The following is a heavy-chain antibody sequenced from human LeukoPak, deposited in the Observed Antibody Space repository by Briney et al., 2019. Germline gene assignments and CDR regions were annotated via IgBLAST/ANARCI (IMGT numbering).Heavy chain of an antibody. CDR2: ISYDGSNK. CDR3: AKDGPYGSGIYQGY. D-gene: IGHD3-10*01. CDR1: GFTFSSYG. J-gene: IGHJ4*02. V-gene: IGHV3-30*18. Sequence: GRSLRLSCAASGFTFSSYGMHWVRQAPGKGLEWVAVISYDGSNKYYADSVKGRFTISRDNSKNTLYLQMNSLRAEDTAVYYCAKDGPYGSGIYQGYWGQGTLVTVSS.